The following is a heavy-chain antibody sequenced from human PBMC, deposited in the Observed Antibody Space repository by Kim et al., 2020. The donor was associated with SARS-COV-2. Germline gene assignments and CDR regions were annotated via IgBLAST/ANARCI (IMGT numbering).Heavy chain of an antibody. D-gene: IGHD4-17*01. CDR3: ARLTYGDNGGYYFDY. V-gene: IGHV5-51*01. J-gene: IGHJ4*02. CDR1: GYSFTSYW. CDR2: IYPGDSDT. Sequence: GESLKISCKGSGYSFTSYWIGWVRQMPGKGLEWMGIIYPGDSDTRYSPSFQGQVTISADKSISTAYLQWSSLKASDTAMYYCARLTYGDNGGYYFDYWGQGTLVTVSS.